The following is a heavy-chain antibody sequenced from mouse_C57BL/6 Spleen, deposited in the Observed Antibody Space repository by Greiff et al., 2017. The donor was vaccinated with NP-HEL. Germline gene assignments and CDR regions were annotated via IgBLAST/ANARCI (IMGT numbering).Heavy chain of an antibody. CDR2: IDSSGSYT. CDR3: ADSQFAY. Sequence: QVQLQQPGAELVKPGASVKLSCKASGYTFTSYWMQWVKQRPGQGLEWIGEIDSSGSYTNYNQKFKGKATLTVDTSSSTAYMQLSSLTSEDSAVYYCADSQFAYWGQGTLVTVSA. V-gene: IGHV1-50*01. J-gene: IGHJ3*01. CDR1: GYTFTSYW.